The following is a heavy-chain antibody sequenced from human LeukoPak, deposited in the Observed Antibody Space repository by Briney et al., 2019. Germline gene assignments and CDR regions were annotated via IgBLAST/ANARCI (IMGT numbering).Heavy chain of an antibody. CDR3: ARDSAGNDY. J-gene: IGHJ4*02. D-gene: IGHD6-13*01. V-gene: IGHV3-7*01. CDR2: IKQDGSEK. Sequence: GGSLRLSCAASGFTFSTYWMSWVRQAPGKGLEWVANIKQDGSEKYYVDPVKGRFTISRDNAKNSLYLQMYSLRAEDTAMYYCARDSAGNDYWGQGTLVTVSS. CDR1: GFTFSTYW.